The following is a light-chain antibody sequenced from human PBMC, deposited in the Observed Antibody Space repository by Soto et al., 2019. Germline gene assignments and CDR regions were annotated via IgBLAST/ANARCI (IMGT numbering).Light chain of an antibody. V-gene: IGKV1-9*01. CDR3: QQLNSYPYT. CDR1: QGISSF. CDR2: AAS. J-gene: IGKJ2*01. Sequence: DIQLTQSPSFLSASVGDRVTITCRASQGISSFLAWYQQKPGKAPKLLIYAASTLRSGVPSRFSGSGSGTEFTLTISSLQPGDFATYYCQQLNSYPYTFGQGTKLEIK.